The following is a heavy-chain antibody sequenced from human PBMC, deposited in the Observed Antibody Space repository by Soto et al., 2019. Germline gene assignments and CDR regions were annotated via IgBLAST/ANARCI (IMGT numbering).Heavy chain of an antibody. CDR3: ARGVGGYDERAFDY. CDR1: GGSISSGGYS. CDR2: IYHSGST. J-gene: IGHJ4*02. V-gene: IGHV4-30-2*01. Sequence: SETLSLTCAVSGGSISSGGYSWSWIRQPPGKGLEWIGYIYHSGSTYYNPSLKSRVTISVDRSKNQFSLKLSSVTAADTAVYYCARGVGGYDERAFDYWGQGTLVTVSS. D-gene: IGHD5-12*01.